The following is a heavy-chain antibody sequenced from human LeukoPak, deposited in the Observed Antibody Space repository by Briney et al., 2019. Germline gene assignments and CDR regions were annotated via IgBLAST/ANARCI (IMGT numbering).Heavy chain of an antibody. V-gene: IGHV3-74*01. CDR1: GFTFRNYW. CDR3: AREGAPGGLDY. CDR2: INSDGSST. D-gene: IGHD3-16*01. Sequence: PGGSLRLSCAASGFTFRNYWMHWVRQVPVKGLVWVSRINSDGSSTAYADSVRGRFTISRDNAKNTLSLQMNSLRAEDTAVYYCAREGAPGGLDYWGQGTLATVSS. J-gene: IGHJ4*02.